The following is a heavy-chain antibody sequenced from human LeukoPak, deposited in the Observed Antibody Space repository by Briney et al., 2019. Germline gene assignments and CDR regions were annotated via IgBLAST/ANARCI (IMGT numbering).Heavy chain of an antibody. Sequence: ASVKVSCKASGYTFTSYYMHWVRQAPGQGLEWMGIINPSGGSTTYAQKLQRRVTMTRDMSTSTVYMELSSLRSEDTVVYYCAMSSSGWYYDYWGQGTLVTVSS. CDR3: AMSSSGWYYDY. V-gene: IGHV1-46*01. J-gene: IGHJ4*02. D-gene: IGHD6-19*01. CDR2: INPSGGST. CDR1: GYTFTSYY.